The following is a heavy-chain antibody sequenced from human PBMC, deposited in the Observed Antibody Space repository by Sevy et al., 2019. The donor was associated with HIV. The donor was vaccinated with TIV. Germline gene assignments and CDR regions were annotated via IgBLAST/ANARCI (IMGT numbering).Heavy chain of an antibody. CDR3: AKDSITMIVEPIRGAFDI. V-gene: IGHV3-23*01. CDR2: ISGSGGST. Sequence: GGSLRLSCAASGFTFSSYAMNWVRQAPGKGLEWVSAISGSGGSTYYADSVKGRFTISRDNSKNTLYLQMNSLRAEDTAVYYCAKDSITMIVEPIRGAFDIWGQGTMVTVSS. D-gene: IGHD3-22*01. CDR1: GFTFSSYA. J-gene: IGHJ3*02.